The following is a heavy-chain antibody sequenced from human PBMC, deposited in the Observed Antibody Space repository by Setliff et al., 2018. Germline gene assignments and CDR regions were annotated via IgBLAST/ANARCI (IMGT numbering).Heavy chain of an antibody. CDR1: GGSISNSNYF. Sequence: PSETLSLTCTVSGGSISNSNYFWGWIRQPPGKGLEWIGSVSYTGSTYYNPSLKSRVTISVDTSKNQFSLKLRSVTAADTAVYYCARMSGFMYMDVWGKGTPVTVSS. D-gene: IGHD3-16*01. J-gene: IGHJ6*03. V-gene: IGHV4-39*07. CDR2: VSYTGST. CDR3: ARMSGFMYMDV.